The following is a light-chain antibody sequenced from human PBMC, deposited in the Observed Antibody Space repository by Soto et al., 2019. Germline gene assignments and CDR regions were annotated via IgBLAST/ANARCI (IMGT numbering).Light chain of an antibody. Sequence: EIVLTQSPGTLSLSPGERATLSCRASQSVSSNYLAWYQHKRGQAPRLLMYGSSSRATGIPDRFSGSGSGTDFTLTITRLEPEDFAVYSCQQYGTSPRTFGQGTKVEIK. V-gene: IGKV3-20*01. CDR3: QQYGTSPRT. CDR2: GSS. J-gene: IGKJ1*01. CDR1: QSVSSNY.